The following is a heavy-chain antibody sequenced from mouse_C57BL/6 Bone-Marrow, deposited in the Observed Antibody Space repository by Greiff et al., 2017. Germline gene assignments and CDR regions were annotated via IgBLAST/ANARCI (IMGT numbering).Heavy chain of an antibody. V-gene: IGHV5-6*01. Sequence: EVKLMESGGDLVKPGGSLKLSCAASGFTFSSYGMSWVRQTPAKRLEWVATISSGGSYTYYPDSVKGRFTISRDNAKHTLYLQMSSLKSEDTAMYYCARSPLYYYGSSPYFDYWGQGTTLTVSS. CDR1: GFTFSSYG. CDR3: ARSPLYYYGSSPYFDY. J-gene: IGHJ2*01. D-gene: IGHD1-1*01. CDR2: ISSGGSYT.